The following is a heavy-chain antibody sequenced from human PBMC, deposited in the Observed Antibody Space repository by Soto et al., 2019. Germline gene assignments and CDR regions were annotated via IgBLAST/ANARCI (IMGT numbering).Heavy chain of an antibody. CDR1: GFTFSSYG. J-gene: IGHJ4*02. CDR3: AKDKTVFDYYFDY. V-gene: IGHV3-30*18. Sequence: VGSLRLSCAASGFTFSSYGMHWVRQAPGKGLEWVAVISYDGSNKYYADSVKGRFTISRDNSKNTLYLQMNSLRAEDTAVYYCAKDKTVFDYYFDYWGQGTLVTVSS. CDR2: ISYDGSNK. D-gene: IGHD3-10*02.